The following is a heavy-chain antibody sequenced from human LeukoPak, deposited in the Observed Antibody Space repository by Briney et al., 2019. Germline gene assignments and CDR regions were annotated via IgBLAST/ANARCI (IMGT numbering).Heavy chain of an antibody. D-gene: IGHD3-3*01. CDR3: ARGGDAITIFGVVNPYYYYYYMDV. V-gene: IGHV3-74*01. CDR1: GFTFSSYW. Sequence: PGGSLRLSCAASGFTFSSYWMHWVRQAPGKGLVWVSRINTDGSSTSYADSVKGRFTISRDNAKNTLYLQMNSLRAEDTAVYYCARGGDAITIFGVVNPYYYYYYMDVWGKGTTATVSS. CDR2: INTDGSST. J-gene: IGHJ6*03.